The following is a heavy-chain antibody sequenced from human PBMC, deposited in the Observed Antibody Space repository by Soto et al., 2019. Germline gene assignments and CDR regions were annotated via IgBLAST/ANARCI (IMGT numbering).Heavy chain of an antibody. CDR1: RGSISSSNW. CDR2: IYHSGST. CDR3: ARYTTAWGTHSVMDV. V-gene: IGHV4-4*02. D-gene: IGHD3-16*01. J-gene: IGHJ6*04. Sequence: QVQLQESGPGLVKPSGTLSLTCAVSRGSISSSNWWSWVRQPPGKGLERIGEIYHSGSTNYNPSLKSRVTISVDKSKNQFSMKLISVTAADTAGYYCARYTTAWGTHSVMDVWGKGTTVTVSS.